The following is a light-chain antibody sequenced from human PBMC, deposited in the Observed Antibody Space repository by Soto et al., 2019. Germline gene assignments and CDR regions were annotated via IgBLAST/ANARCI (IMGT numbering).Light chain of an antibody. V-gene: IGLV1-40*01. CDR2: THN. CDR1: SSNIGAGYD. Sequence: QSVLTQPPSVSGAPGQRVTISCTGSSSNIGAGYDVHWYQQLPGTAPKLLIYTHNNRPSGVPDRFSASKSGTSASLAITGLQAEDEADYYCQSYDTGLSGSVFGGGTKLTVL. CDR3: QSYDTGLSGSV. J-gene: IGLJ2*01.